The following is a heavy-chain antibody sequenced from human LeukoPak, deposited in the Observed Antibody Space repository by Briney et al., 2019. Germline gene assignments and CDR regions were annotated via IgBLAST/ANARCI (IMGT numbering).Heavy chain of an antibody. J-gene: IGHJ3*02. D-gene: IGHD1-26*01. CDR3: ARDGLSGDQAFDAFDI. CDR1: VFTFRSYE. Sequence: GGSVRLSCAASVFTFRSYEMSWVRQAPGKGLEWIAYIRSSGSNMYYADSVRGRFSISRDNARDSRYLQLDSLRAEDTVIYYCARDGLSGDQAFDAFDIWGQGTMVTVSS. CDR2: IRSSGSNM. V-gene: IGHV3-48*03.